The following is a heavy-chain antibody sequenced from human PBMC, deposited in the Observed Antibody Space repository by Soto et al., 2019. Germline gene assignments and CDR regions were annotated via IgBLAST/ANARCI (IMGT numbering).Heavy chain of an antibody. CDR3: VRTRIGSTNGWYYDY. Sequence: QVQLVESGGGVVQPGRSLRLSCAASGFTFSSYGMHWVRQAPGKGLEWVAIISHDGGDENYADSVKGRFTISRDNSKNTVYLQMTSLRAEDTAAYYCVRTRIGSTNGWYYDYWGQGTLVTVSS. CDR2: ISHDGGDE. V-gene: IGHV3-30*03. CDR1: GFTFSSYG. D-gene: IGHD6-19*01. J-gene: IGHJ4*02.